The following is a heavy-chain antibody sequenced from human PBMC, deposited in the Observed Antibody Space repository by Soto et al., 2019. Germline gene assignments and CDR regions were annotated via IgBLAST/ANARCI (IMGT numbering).Heavy chain of an antibody. Sequence: SETLSLTCSVFGGYISRSSYYWGWIRKPPGKGPEWTASMHYSGDTFYSPTLRGRVTISVDISKNQFSLELSSVTASDTAVYYCARCNFGLGSLLCGMGAWGHGPTVTAP. CDR1: GGYISRSSYY. V-gene: IGHV4-39*01. CDR2: MHYSGDT. D-gene: IGHD3-10*01. CDR3: ARCNFGLGSLLCGMGA. J-gene: IGHJ6*02.